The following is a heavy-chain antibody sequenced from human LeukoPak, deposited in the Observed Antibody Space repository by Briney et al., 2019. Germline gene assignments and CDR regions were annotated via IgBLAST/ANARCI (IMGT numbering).Heavy chain of an antibody. D-gene: IGHD2-15*01. CDR2: IYPGDSDT. CDR3: ARGFGGYCSGGSCYSGGWFDP. V-gene: IGHV5-51*01. CDR1: GYSFTSYW. J-gene: IGHJ5*02. Sequence: GESLKISCKGSGYSFTSYWIGWVRQMPGKGPEWMGIIYPGDSDTRYSPSFQGQVTISADKSISTAYLQWSSLKASDTAMYYCARGFGGYCSGGSCYSGGWFDPWGQGTLVTVSS.